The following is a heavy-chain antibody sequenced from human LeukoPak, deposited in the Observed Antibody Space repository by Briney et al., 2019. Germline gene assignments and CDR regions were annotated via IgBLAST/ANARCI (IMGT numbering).Heavy chain of an antibody. CDR3: ARIGRDGYNLGY. Sequence: SETLSLTCTVSGGSISSYYRSWIRQPPGKGLEWIGYIYYSGSTNYNPSLKSRVTISVDTSKNQFSLKLSSVTAAVTAVYYCARIGRDGYNLGYWGQGTLVTVSS. CDR1: GGSISSYY. V-gene: IGHV4-59*01. J-gene: IGHJ4*02. D-gene: IGHD5-24*01. CDR2: IYYSGST.